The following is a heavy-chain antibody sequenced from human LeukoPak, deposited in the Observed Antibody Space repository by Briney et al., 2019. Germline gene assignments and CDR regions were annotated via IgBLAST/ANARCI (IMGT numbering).Heavy chain of an antibody. D-gene: IGHD4-23*01. CDR1: GFTFSNAW. J-gene: IGHJ5*02. CDR3: PTVPDGGRRWFDP. CDR2: IKSKTDGGTT. V-gene: IGHV3-15*01. Sequence: GGSLRLSCAASGFTFSNAWMSWVRQAPGKGLEWVGRIKSKTDGGTTDYAAPVKGRFTISRDDSKNTLYLQMNSLKTEDTAVHYCPTVPDGGRRWFDPWGQGTLVTVSS.